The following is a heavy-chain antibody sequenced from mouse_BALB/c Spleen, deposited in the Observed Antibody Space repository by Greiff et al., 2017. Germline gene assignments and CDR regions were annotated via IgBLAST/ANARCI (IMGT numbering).Heavy chain of an antibody. CDR1: GYTFTSYW. J-gene: IGHJ2*01. Sequence: VQLQQSGAELAKPGASVKMSCKASGYTFTSYWMHWVKQRPGQGLEWIGYINPSTGYTEYNQKFKDKATLTADKSSSTAYMQLSSLTSEDSAVYYCARGDYDEDYWGQGTTLTVSS. CDR3: ARGDYDEDY. V-gene: IGHV1-7*01. D-gene: IGHD2-4*01. CDR2: INPSTGYT.